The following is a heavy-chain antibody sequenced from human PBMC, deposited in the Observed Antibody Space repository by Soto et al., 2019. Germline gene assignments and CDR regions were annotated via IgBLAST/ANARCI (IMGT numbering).Heavy chain of an antibody. D-gene: IGHD1-7*01. V-gene: IGHV1-69*13. CDR3: ARTLWTGTTPDNWFDP. CDR2: IIPIFGTA. J-gene: IGHJ5*02. CDR1: GGTFSSYA. Sequence: GGSVKVSCKASGGTFSSYAISWVRQAPGQGLEWMGGIIPIFGTANYAQKFQGRVTITADESTSTAYMELSSLRSEDTAVYYCARTLWTGTTPDNWFDPWGQGTLVTVSS.